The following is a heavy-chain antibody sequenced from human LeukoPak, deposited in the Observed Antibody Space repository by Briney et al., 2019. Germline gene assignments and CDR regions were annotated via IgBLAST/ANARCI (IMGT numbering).Heavy chain of an antibody. J-gene: IGHJ4*02. Sequence: ASVKVSCKASGYTFSSNYLHWVRQAPGQGLGWMGLINPSGDSTSYAQKFQGRVTMTRDTSTTTVYMDLSNLRSEDTAVHYCARGSSGSYYNYFDYWGQGTLVTVSS. CDR1: GYTFSSNY. CDR2: INPSGDST. CDR3: ARGSSGSYYNYFDY. D-gene: IGHD1-26*01. V-gene: IGHV1-46*01.